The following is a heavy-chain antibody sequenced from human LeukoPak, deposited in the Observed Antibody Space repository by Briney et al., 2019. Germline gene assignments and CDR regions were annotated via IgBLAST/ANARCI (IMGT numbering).Heavy chain of an antibody. CDR1: GFSLSTSGVG. CDR2: IYWDDDK. J-gene: IGHJ5*02. CDR3: AHRHRGSLAHSSWFDP. Sequence: SGPTLVNPTQTLTLTCTFSGFSLSTSGVGVGWIRQPPGKALEWLALIYWDDDKRYSPSLKSRLTITKDTSKNQVVLTMTNMDPVDTATYYCAHRHRGSLAHSSWFDPWGQGTLVTVSS. D-gene: IGHD2-15*01. V-gene: IGHV2-5*02.